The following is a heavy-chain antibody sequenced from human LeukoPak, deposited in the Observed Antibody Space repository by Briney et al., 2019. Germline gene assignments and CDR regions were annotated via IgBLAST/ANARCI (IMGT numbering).Heavy chain of an antibody. Sequence: GGPLRLSCAASGFTFSSYAMNWVRHAPGKGLEWVSSISSTSSNIYYADSVKGRFTISRDNAKKSLYLQMNSLRAEDTAVYYCATEFLGAVAETGDYWGQGTLVTVSS. V-gene: IGHV3-21*01. J-gene: IGHJ4*02. CDR3: ATEFLGAVAETGDY. CDR2: ISSTSSNI. D-gene: IGHD6-19*01. CDR1: GFTFSSYA.